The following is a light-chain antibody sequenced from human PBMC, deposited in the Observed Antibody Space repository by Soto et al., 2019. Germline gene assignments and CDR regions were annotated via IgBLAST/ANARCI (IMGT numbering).Light chain of an antibody. Sequence: QSVLTQPPSVSGAPGQRVAISCTGSSSNIGAEYDVHWYQQLPGTAPKRLIYGDNNRPSGVPDRFSGSKSSTSASLAITGLQPEDEADYYCQSYDSSLTTFVFGTGTKVTVL. CDR1: SSNIGAEYD. J-gene: IGLJ1*01. CDR3: QSYDSSLTTFV. V-gene: IGLV1-40*01. CDR2: GDN.